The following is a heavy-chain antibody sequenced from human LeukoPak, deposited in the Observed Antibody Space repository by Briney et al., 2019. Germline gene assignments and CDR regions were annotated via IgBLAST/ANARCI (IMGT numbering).Heavy chain of an antibody. Sequence: GGSLRLSWAASGFTFHNYAMTWVRQAPGKGLEWVSGMSYIGASTYYADSVKGRFIISRDNSKNTLSLQMSSLRAEDTAVYYCAKDGGKWLSYFDSWGQGTLVTVSS. CDR3: AKDGGKWLSYFDS. V-gene: IGHV3-23*01. CDR2: MSYIGAST. J-gene: IGHJ4*02. CDR1: GFTFHNYA. D-gene: IGHD5-12*01.